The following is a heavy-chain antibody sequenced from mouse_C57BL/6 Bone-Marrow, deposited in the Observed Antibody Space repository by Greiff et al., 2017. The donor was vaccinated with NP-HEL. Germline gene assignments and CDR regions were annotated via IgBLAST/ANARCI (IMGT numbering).Heavy chain of an antibody. D-gene: IGHD2-3*01. CDR1: GYTFTSYG. J-gene: IGHJ3*01. CDR2: IYPRSGNT. Sequence: VQLQQSGAELARPGASVKLSCKASGYTFTSYGISWVKQRPGQGLEWIGEIYPRSGNTYYNEKFKGKATLTADTSSSTAYMELRSLTSEDSAGYFWARGVDGYYPAWFAYWGQGTLVTVSA. V-gene: IGHV1-81*01. CDR3: ARGVDGYYPAWFAY.